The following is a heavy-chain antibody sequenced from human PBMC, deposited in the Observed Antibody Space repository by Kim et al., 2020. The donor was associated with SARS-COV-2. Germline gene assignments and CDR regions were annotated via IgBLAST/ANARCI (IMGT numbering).Heavy chain of an antibody. D-gene: IGHD1-7*01. CDR3: ARVTTIITGTPGGAFDI. V-gene: IGHV1-69*04. J-gene: IGHJ3*02. CDR1: GGTFSSYA. CDR2: IIPILGIA. Sequence: SVKVSCKASGGTFSSYAISWVRQAPGQGLEWMGRIIPILGIANYAQKFQGRVTITADKSTSTAYMELSSLRSEDTAVYYCARVTTIITGTPGGAFDIWGQGTMVTVSS.